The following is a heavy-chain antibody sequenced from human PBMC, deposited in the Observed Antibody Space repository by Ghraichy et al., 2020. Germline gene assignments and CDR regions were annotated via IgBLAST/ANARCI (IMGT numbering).Heavy chain of an antibody. CDR3: ARGGTAGALDL. CDR1: GFSVISNY. Sequence: GGSLRLSCAASGFSVISNYMSWVRQAPGKGLEWVSLIHGRGTTSYSDSVKGRFTITRDNSVNAVYLQLQSLRAEDTAVYYCARGGTAGALDLWGQGTLVTVAS. D-gene: IGHD6-13*01. CDR2: IHGRGTT. V-gene: IGHV3-66*01. J-gene: IGHJ4*02.